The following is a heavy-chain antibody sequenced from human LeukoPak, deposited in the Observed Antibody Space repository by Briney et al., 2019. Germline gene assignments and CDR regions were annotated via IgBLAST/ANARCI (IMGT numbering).Heavy chain of an antibody. CDR1: GFTFSSYA. Sequence: GGSLRLSCAASGFTFSSYAMNWVRQAPGKGLEWVAVISCDGTNKYYADSVKGRFTISRDNAKNSLYLQMNSLRAEDTAVYYCARGPKREGYNDLVASEAYYSDSWGQGTLFTAS. V-gene: IGHV3-30-3*01. CDR2: ISCDGTNK. J-gene: IGHJ4*02. D-gene: IGHD5-24*01. CDR3: ARGPKREGYNDLVASEAYYSDS.